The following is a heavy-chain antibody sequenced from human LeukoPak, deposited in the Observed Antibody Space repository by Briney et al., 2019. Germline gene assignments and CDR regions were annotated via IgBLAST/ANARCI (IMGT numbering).Heavy chain of an antibody. CDR2: INSDGSIT. Sequence: GGSLRLSCAASGFTFSSYWMHWVRRAPGKGLVWVSRINSDGSITSYADSVKARFTISRDNAKNTLYLQMNSLRAEDTAVYYCARGYGDNSEVAFDIWGQGTMVTVSS. CDR3: ARGYGDNSEVAFDI. D-gene: IGHD4-23*01. J-gene: IGHJ3*02. V-gene: IGHV3-74*01. CDR1: GFTFSSYW.